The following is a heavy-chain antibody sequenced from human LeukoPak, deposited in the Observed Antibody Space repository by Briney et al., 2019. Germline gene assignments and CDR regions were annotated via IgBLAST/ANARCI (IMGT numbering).Heavy chain of an antibody. Sequence: SETLPLTCTVSGGSISSSSYYWGWIRQPPGKGLEWIGSIYYSGSTYYNPSLKSRVTISVDTSKNQFSLKLSSVTAADTAVYYCASLRGDGYNFSFDYWGQGTLVTVSS. V-gene: IGHV4-39*01. CDR2: IYYSGST. CDR3: ASLRGDGYNFSFDY. J-gene: IGHJ4*02. CDR1: GGSISSSSYY. D-gene: IGHD5-24*01.